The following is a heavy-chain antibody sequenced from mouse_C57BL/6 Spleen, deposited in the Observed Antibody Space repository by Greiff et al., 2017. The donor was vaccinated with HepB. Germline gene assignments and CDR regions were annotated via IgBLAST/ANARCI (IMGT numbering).Heavy chain of an antibody. CDR1: GFSLTSYG. V-gene: IGHV2-2*01. Sequence: VQLQQSGPGLVQPSQSLSITCTVSGFSLTSYGVHWVRQSPGKGLEWLGVIWSGGSTDYNAAFISRLSISKDNSKSQVFFKMNSLQADDTAIYYCARLSYGNYFDYWGQGTTLTVSS. CDR3: ARLSYGNYFDY. D-gene: IGHD2-1*01. J-gene: IGHJ2*01. CDR2: IWSGGST.